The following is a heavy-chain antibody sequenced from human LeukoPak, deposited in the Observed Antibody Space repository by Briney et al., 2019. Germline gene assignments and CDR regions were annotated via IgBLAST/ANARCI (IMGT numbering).Heavy chain of an antibody. CDR3: ARGQGSGYYWSYLDY. CDR2: IYYSGST. V-gene: IGHV4-31*03. CDR1: GGSISSGGYY. J-gene: IGHJ4*02. Sequence: SSETLSLTCTVSGGSISSGGYYWSWIRQHPGKGLEWIGYIYYSGSTYYNPSLKSRVTISVDTSKNQFSLKLSSVTAADTAVYYCARGQGSGYYWSYLDYWGQGTLVTVSS. D-gene: IGHD3-22*01.